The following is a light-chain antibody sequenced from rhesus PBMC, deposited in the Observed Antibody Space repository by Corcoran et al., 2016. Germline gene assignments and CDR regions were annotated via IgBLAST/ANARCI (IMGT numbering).Light chain of an antibody. Sequence: DIQMTQSPSSLSASVGDTVTITCRASQGISSYLNWFQQKPGKAPKLLIKAATTLQSGVPSRFSGSGSGTDFTLTISSLQTEDFATYYCQQYKGYPLTFGGGTKVEIK. CDR3: QQYKGYPLT. CDR2: AAT. V-gene: IGKV1-28*02. CDR1: QGISSY. J-gene: IGKJ4*01.